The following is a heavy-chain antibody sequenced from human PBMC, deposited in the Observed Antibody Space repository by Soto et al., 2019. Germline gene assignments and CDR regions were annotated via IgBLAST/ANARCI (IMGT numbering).Heavy chain of an antibody. V-gene: IGHV1-18*01. CDR3: ARDESARTTCGADY. Sequence: GASVKVSCKASGYTFTSYGISWVRQAPGQGLEWMGWISAYNGNTNYAQKLQGRVTMTTDTSTSTAYMELRSLRSNNTAVYYWARDESARTTCGADYWGQGTLVTVSS. CDR1: GYTFTSYG. J-gene: IGHJ4*02. CDR2: ISAYNGNT. D-gene: IGHD4-17*01.